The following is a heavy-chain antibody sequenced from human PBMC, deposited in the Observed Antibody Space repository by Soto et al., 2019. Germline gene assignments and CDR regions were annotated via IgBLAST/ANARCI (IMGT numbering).Heavy chain of an antibody. V-gene: IGHV1-69*04. CDR2: IIPILGIA. CDR3: ARDVTTVITGAFDI. Sequence: SVKVSCKASGGTFSSYTIIWVRQAPGQGLEWMGRIIPILGIANYAQKFQGRVTITADKSTSTAYMELSSLRSEDTAVYYCARDVTTVITGAFDIWGQGTMVTVSS. J-gene: IGHJ3*02. CDR1: GGTFSSYT. D-gene: IGHD4-4*01.